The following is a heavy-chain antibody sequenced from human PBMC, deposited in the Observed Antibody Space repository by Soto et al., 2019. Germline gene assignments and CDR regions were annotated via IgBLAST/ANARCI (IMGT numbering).Heavy chain of an antibody. CDR1: GGSISSGDYY. D-gene: IGHD3-22*01. Sequence: SETLSLTCTVSGGSISSGDYYWSWIRQPPGKGLEWIGYIYYSGSTYYNPSLKSRVTISVDTSKNQFSLKLSSVTAADTAVYYCARDSYYYDSSGYYPLDAFDIWGQGTMVTVSS. CDR2: IYYSGST. J-gene: IGHJ3*02. V-gene: IGHV4-30-4*01. CDR3: ARDSYYYDSSGYYPLDAFDI.